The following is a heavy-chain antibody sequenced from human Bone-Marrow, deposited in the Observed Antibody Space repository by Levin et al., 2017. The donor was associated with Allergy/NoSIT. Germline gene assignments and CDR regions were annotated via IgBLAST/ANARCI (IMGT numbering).Heavy chain of an antibody. J-gene: IGHJ4*02. V-gene: IGHV4-59*01. CDR3: ARDETIASAGPFDY. D-gene: IGHD6-13*01. Sequence: KPSETLSLTCTVSGDSISSYYWSWIRQPPGKGLEWIGYIYYSGSTNYNPSLKSRVTMSVDTSRNQFSLKLSSVTAADTAVYYCARDETIASAGPFDYWGQGTLVTVSS. CDR2: IYYSGST. CDR1: GDSISSYY.